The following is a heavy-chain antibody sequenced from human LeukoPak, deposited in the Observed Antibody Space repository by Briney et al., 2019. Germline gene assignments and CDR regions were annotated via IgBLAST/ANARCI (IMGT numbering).Heavy chain of an antibody. CDR2: IYYSGST. V-gene: IGHV4-59*11. J-gene: IGHJ4*02. Sequence: SETLSLTCTVSGGSISSHYWSWVRQPPGKGLEWIGYIYYSGSTNYNPSLKSRVTISVDTSKNQFSLKLSPVTAADTAVYYCARELRYFDWPYYFDYWGQGTLVTVSS. CDR1: GGSISSHY. CDR3: ARELRYFDWPYYFDY. D-gene: IGHD3-9*01.